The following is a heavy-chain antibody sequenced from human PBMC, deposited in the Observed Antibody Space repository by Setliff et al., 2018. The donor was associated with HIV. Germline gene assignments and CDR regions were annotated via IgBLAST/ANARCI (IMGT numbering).Heavy chain of an antibody. V-gene: IGHV1-3*01. CDR2: INAGNGNT. Sequence: ASVKVSCKASGYTFTSYAMHWVRQAPGQRLEWMGWINAGNGNTKYSQKFQGRFTISRDNSKNTLYLQMNSLRAEDTAVYYCLRERNFWSRSPGWGQGTLVTVS. CDR3: LRERNFWSRSPG. J-gene: IGHJ4*02. D-gene: IGHD3-3*01. CDR1: GYTFTSYA.